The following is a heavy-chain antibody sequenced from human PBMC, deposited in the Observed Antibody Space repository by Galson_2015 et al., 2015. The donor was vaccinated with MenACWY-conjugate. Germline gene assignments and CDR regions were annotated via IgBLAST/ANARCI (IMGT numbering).Heavy chain of an antibody. D-gene: IGHD5-18*01. Sequence: SLRLSCAASGFTFSTYGIHWVRQAPGKGLEWVAVMSYDGINKYYAESVKGRFTISRDNSKNTLYLQMNSLRAEDTAVYYCAKPLTQIQLWSGFDYSGQRTLVTVSS. CDR1: GFTFSTYG. J-gene: IGHJ4*02. CDR2: MSYDGINK. V-gene: IGHV3-30*18. CDR3: AKPLTQIQLWSGFDY.